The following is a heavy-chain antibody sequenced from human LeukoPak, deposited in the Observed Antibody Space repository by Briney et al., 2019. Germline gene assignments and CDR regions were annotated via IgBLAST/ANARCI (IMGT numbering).Heavy chain of an antibody. V-gene: IGHV5-51*01. CDR3: ARRELTPQRFFDF. CDR1: GYTFTSYW. CDR2: IYPGDSDT. D-gene: IGHD4-23*01. Sequence: GESLKISCQASGYTFTSYWIGWVRQMPGKGLEWMGIIYPGDSDTKYRPSFQGQVTMSADRSIRTAYLQWSSLKASDTAMYYCARRELTPQRFFDFWGQGALVTVSS. J-gene: IGHJ4*02.